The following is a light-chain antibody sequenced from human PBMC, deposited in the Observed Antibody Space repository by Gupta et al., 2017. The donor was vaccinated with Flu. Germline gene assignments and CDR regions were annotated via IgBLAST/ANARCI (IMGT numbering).Light chain of an antibody. V-gene: IGKV3-11*01. Sequence: EIVLTQSPATMPLSPGERATLSCSASQIISSNFAWYQQKPGQAPRLLIYDTSNRATGIPARFSGSGSGTDFALIISSLEPEDFAVYYCQQRSNWPITFGQGTRLEIK. CDR1: QIISSN. CDR2: DTS. J-gene: IGKJ5*01. CDR3: QQRSNWPIT.